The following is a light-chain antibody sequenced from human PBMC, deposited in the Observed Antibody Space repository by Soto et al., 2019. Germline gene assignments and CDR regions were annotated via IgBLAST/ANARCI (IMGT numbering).Light chain of an antibody. Sequence: QSVLTQPASVSGSPGQSITISCTGTSSDIGGYNYVSWYQHHPGKAPKLMIYDVMNRPSGVSNRFSGSKSGNTASLTISGLQAEDEAEYYCSSYTSSSTLVFGGGTKLTVL. CDR3: SSYTSSSTLV. CDR2: DVM. J-gene: IGLJ3*02. CDR1: SSDIGGYNY. V-gene: IGLV2-14*03.